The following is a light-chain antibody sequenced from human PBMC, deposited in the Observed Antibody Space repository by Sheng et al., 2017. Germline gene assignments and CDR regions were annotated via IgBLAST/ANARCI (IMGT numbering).Light chain of an antibody. CDR1: NLGNKY. Sequence: SYELTQPPSVSVSPGQTATITCSGDNLGNKYTCWYQQKPGQSPVLVIYQDNKRPSGIPERFSGSNSGNTATLTISGPQAIDEADYYCQAWGSSTVVFGGGTKLTVL. J-gene: IGLJ2*01. V-gene: IGLV3-1*01. CDR2: QDN. CDR3: QAWGSSTVV.